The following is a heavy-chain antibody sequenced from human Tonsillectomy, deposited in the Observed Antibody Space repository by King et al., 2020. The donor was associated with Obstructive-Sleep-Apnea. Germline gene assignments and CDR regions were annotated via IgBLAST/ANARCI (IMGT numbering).Heavy chain of an antibody. D-gene: IGHD4-11*01. Sequence: VQLQESGPGLVKPSGTLSLTCAVSGASISSANWWSWVRQPPGKGLEWIGEIYHTGSTNYNPSLKSRVTISVDKAENQFSLKLNSLTAADTAVYYCGRWTVTTQIDYWGRGTLVTVSS. J-gene: IGHJ4*02. CDR1: GASISSANW. CDR3: GRWTVTTQIDY. CDR2: IYHTGST. V-gene: IGHV4-4*02.